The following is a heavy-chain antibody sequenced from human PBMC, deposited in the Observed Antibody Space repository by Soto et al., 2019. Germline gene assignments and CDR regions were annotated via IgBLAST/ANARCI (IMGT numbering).Heavy chain of an antibody. CDR3: ARGEDAFFYYGLDV. Sequence: SETLSLTCTVSGGSISSYYWSWIRQPPGKGLEWIGYIYYSGSTNYNPSLKSRVTISVDTSKNQFSLKLSSVTAADTAVYYCARGEDAFFYYGLDVWGQGITVTVSS. J-gene: IGHJ6*02. CDR1: GGSISSYY. V-gene: IGHV4-59*01. CDR2: IYYSGST.